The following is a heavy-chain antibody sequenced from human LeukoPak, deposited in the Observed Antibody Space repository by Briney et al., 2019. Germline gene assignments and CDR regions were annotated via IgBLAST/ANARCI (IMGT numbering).Heavy chain of an antibody. D-gene: IGHD3-10*01. CDR1: GGSISSGGYY. V-gene: IGHV4-31*03. Sequence: SETLSLTCTVSGGSISSGGYYWSWIRQHPGKGLEWIGYIYYSGSTYYNPSLKSRVTISVDTSKNQFSLKLSSVTAADTAVYYCARVDVMSGFGELSPYYFDYWGQGTLVTVSS. J-gene: IGHJ4*02. CDR2: IYYSGST. CDR3: ARVDVMSGFGELSPYYFDY.